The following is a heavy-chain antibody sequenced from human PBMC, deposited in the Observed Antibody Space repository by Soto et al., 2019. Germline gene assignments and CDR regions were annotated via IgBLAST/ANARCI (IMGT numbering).Heavy chain of an antibody. V-gene: IGHV1-46*01. D-gene: IGHD5-12*01. CDR3: ARVRDGYNYDPGPFDY. CDR2: INPSGGST. Sequence: ASVKVSCKASGYTFTSYYMHWVRQAPGQGLEWMGIINPSGGSTSYAQKFQGRVTMTRDTSTSTVYMELSSLRSEDTAVYYCARVRDGYNYDPGPFDYWGQGTLVTVSS. CDR1: GYTFTSYY. J-gene: IGHJ4*02.